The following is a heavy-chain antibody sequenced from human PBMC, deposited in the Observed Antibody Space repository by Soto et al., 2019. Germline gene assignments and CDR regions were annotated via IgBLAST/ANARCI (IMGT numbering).Heavy chain of an antibody. Sequence: SETLSLTCAVSGYSISSYYYWGWIRQPPGKGLEWIGSIYHSGSTYYNPSLESRVTTSLDTSKNQVSLKLSSVTAADTAMYYCARDYRAWDGSGYYYFDYRGQGTLVTVSS. V-gene: IGHV4-38-2*02. CDR3: ARDYRAWDGSGYYYFDY. CDR2: IYHSGST. CDR1: GYSISSYYY. D-gene: IGHD3-22*01. J-gene: IGHJ4*02.